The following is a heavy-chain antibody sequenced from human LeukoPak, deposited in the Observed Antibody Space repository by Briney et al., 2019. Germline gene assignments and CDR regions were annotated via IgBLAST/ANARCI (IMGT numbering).Heavy chain of an antibody. J-gene: IGHJ5*01. V-gene: IGHV3-23*01. CDR1: GFTFSSYA. Sequence: GGSLRLSRAASGFTFSSYAMTWVRQAPGKGLEWVSTILPGGGDTYYADSVKGRFTISRDTSNNTLYLQMNTLRVEDTAVYYCAKAWPAAGTFDSWGQGSLVTVSS. D-gene: IGHD6-13*01. CDR2: ILPGGGDT. CDR3: AKAWPAAGTFDS.